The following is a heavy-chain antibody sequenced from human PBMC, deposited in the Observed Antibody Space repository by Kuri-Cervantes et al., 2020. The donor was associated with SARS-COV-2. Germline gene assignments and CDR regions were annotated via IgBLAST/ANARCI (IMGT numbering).Heavy chain of an antibody. D-gene: IGHD3-3*01. J-gene: IGHJ6*02. V-gene: IGHV6-1*01. Sequence: SQTLSLTCAISGDSVSSNSAAWNWIRQSPSRGLEWLGRTFYRSKWYNDYAVSVKSRITINPDTSQNQFSLQLNSVTPEDTAVYYCARDRSICEVVTPRMDYYYGMDVWGQGTTVTVSS. CDR2: TFYRSKWYN. CDR3: ARDRSICEVVTPRMDYYYGMDV. CDR1: GDSVSSNSAA.